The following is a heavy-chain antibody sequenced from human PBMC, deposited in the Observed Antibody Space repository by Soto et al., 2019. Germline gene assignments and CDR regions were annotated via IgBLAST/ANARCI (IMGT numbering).Heavy chain of an antibody. Sequence: SETLSLTCTVSGGSISSGGYYWSWIRQHPGKGLEWIGYIYYSGSTYYNPSLKSRVTISVDTSKNQFSLKLSSVTAADTAVYYCAHYDSSGYDAFEIWGQGTMVTVSS. V-gene: IGHV4-31*03. CDR1: GGSISSGGYY. J-gene: IGHJ3*02. CDR3: AHYDSSGYDAFEI. D-gene: IGHD3-22*01. CDR2: IYYSGST.